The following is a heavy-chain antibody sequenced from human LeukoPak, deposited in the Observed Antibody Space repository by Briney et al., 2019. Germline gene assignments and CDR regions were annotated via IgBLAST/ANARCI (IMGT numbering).Heavy chain of an antibody. Sequence: GGSLRLSCAASGFTFDDYAMHWVRQAPGKGLEWVSGISWNSGSIGYADSVKGRFTISRDNAKNSLYLRMDSLRAEDMALYYCAKSLTYYYDSSGYFDYWGQGTLVTVSS. D-gene: IGHD3-22*01. CDR2: ISWNSGSI. CDR3: AKSLTYYYDSSGYFDY. V-gene: IGHV3-9*03. J-gene: IGHJ4*02. CDR1: GFTFDDYA.